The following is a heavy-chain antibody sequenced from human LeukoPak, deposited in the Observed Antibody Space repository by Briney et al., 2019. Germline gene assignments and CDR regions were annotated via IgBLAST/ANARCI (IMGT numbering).Heavy chain of an antibody. CDR2: ISYDGSNK. D-gene: IGHD3-10*01. V-gene: IGHV3-30-3*01. Sequence: GRSLRLSCAASGFTFSSYAMHWVRQAPGQGLELVAVISYDGSNKYYADNVKGRFTISRDNSKNTLYLQMNSLRAEDTAVYYCARDLGDPLWFGSNWFDRWGQGTLVTVSS. J-gene: IGHJ5*02. CDR1: GFTFSSYA. CDR3: ARDLGDPLWFGSNWFDR.